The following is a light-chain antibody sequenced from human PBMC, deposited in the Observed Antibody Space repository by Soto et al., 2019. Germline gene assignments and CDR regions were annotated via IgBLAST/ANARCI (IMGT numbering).Light chain of an antibody. Sequence: EIVLTQSPGTLSVSLGERATLSCRASQSVSSSYLAWYQQNRGQAPRLLIYGASSRAPGIPDRFGGSGSGTDFTLTISRLEPEDFAVYYCQQYGSSRWTFGQGTKVEIK. CDR1: QSVSSSY. J-gene: IGKJ1*01. CDR3: QQYGSSRWT. CDR2: GAS. V-gene: IGKV3-20*01.